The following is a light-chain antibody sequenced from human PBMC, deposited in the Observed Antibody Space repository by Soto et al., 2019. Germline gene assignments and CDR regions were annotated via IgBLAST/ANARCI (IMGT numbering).Light chain of an antibody. CDR3: QQSYSAPVT. Sequence: DIPMTQSPSSLSASIGDRVTITCRASQSIRSYLNWFQQKPGEAPKLLIQAASSLQSGVPSRFSGSGSGTDFTLTINTLQPEDYAVYYCQQSYSAPVTFCQGTKL. J-gene: IGKJ2*01. V-gene: IGKV1-39*01. CDR2: AAS. CDR1: QSIRSY.